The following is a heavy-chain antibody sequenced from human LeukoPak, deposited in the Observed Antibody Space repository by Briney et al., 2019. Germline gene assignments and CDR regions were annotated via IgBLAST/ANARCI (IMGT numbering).Heavy chain of an antibody. CDR2: IKQDGSEK. CDR3: ARACSSTSCYAGLGAFDI. CDR1: GFSFSDYW. J-gene: IGHJ3*02. D-gene: IGHD2-2*01. V-gene: IGHV3-7*01. Sequence: PGGSLRLSCAASGFSFSDYWMNWVRQAPGKGLEWVANIKQDGSEKYYVGSVKGRFTISRDNAKNSLYLQMNSLRAEDTAVYYCARACSSTSCYAGLGAFDIWGQGTMVTVSS.